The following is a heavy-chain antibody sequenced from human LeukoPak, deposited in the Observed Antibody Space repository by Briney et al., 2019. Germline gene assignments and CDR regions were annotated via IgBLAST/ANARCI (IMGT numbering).Heavy chain of an antibody. V-gene: IGHV3-66*02. J-gene: IGHJ6*02. CDR1: GFTGSSNY. CDR2: IYGGGST. D-gene: IGHD3-22*01. Sequence: WGSLRFSCAASGFTGSSNYMGWVRQGPGKGLEWVSVIYGGGSTYYADSVKSRFTISRDNSKNTLYLQINSLRDEDTAVYYSARDDSSGYYYYYYYGMDVWGQGTTVTVS. CDR3: ARDDSSGYYYYYYYGMDV.